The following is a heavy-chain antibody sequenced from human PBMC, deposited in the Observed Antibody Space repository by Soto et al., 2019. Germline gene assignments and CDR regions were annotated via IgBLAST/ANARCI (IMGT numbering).Heavy chain of an antibody. V-gene: IGHV3-23*01. Sequence: EVQLLESGGGLVQPGGSLRLSCAASGFTFSSYAMSWVRQAPGKGLEWVSAISGSGGSTYYADSVKGRFTISRDNSKNTLDLQMNSLRAEDTAVYYCAKDDCSGGSCYDYFDYWGQGTLVTVSS. CDR2: ISGSGGST. CDR3: AKDDCSGGSCYDYFDY. CDR1: GFTFSSYA. J-gene: IGHJ4*02. D-gene: IGHD2-15*01.